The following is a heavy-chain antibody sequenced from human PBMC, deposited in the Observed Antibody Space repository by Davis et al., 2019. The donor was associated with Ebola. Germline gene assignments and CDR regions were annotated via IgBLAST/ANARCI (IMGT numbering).Heavy chain of an antibody. Sequence: AASVKVSCKASGYTFDNYGISWVRQAPGQGLEWMGWISAYNGHTNYAQNLQGRLTMTTATSTATAYMELRGLTSDDTAVYYCARGKWFDPWGQGTLVSVTS. V-gene: IGHV1-18*01. J-gene: IGHJ5*02. CDR2: ISAYNGHT. CDR3: ARGKWFDP. CDR1: GYTFDNYG.